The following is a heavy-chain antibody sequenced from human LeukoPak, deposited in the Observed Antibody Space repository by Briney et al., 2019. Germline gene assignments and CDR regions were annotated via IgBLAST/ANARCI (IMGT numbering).Heavy chain of an antibody. Sequence: SETLSLTCTVSGGSISSYYWSWIRQPPGEGLEWIGYIYYSGSANYNPSLKSRVTISVDTSKNQFSLKLSSVTAADTAVYYCASSYNRSYWYFDLWGRGTLVTVSS. D-gene: IGHD1-14*01. CDR2: IYYSGSA. CDR1: GGSISSYY. CDR3: ASSYNRSYWYFDL. V-gene: IGHV4-59*01. J-gene: IGHJ2*01.